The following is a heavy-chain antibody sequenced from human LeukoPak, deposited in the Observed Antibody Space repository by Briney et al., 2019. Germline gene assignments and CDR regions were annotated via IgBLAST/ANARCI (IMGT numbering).Heavy chain of an antibody. CDR3: ARAKAARHYYYYYGMDV. D-gene: IGHD6-6*01. Sequence: SSSGSTIYYADSVKGRFTISRDNAKNSLYLQMNSLRAEDTAVYYCARAKAARHYYYYYGMDVWGQGTTVTVSS. V-gene: IGHV3-11*01. J-gene: IGHJ6*02. CDR2: SSSGSTI.